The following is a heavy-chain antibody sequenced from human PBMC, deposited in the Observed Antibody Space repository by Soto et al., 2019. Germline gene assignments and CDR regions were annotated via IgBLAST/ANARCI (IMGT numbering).Heavy chain of an antibody. V-gene: IGHV1-18*01. CDR1: GYIFVNYG. CDR3: AMVDNYVTPSPPDV. CDR2: TSPYSGNT. D-gene: IGHD3-16*01. J-gene: IGHJ6*02. Sequence: QVQLVQSGDEVRKPGSSVKVSCKASGYIFVNYGIAWVRQAPGQGLEWMGWTSPYSGNTHYASKVQGRLPMTTDTXXSTANRDLGRLTSDDTAVYYGAMVDNYVTPSPPDVWGQGTTVTVSS.